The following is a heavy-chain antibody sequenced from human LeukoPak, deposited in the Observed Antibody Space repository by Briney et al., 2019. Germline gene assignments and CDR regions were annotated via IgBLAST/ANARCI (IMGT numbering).Heavy chain of an antibody. CDR3: ARAPSEIGGYYPEYFRH. D-gene: IGHD3-22*01. CDR1: AFSLSDYW. Sequence: GGSLRLSCAASAFSLSDYWMNWVRHAPGKGLEWVASIKQGGSEKYYVDSVKGRFTISRDNAKNTVSLQMNSLRAEDTGVYYCARAPSEIGGYYPEYFRHWGQGTLVIVSS. CDR2: IKQGGSEK. V-gene: IGHV3-7*01. J-gene: IGHJ1*01.